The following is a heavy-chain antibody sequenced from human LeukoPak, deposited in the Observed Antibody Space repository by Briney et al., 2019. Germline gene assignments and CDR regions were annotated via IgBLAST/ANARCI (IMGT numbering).Heavy chain of an antibody. Sequence: SGGSLRLSCAASGFTFSNAWMSWVRQAPGKGLEWVGRIKSKTDGGPIDYGAPVKGRFTISRDDSKNTLYLQMNSLKTEDTAVYYCTTEPPLRYFDHYYFDYWGQGTLVTVSS. CDR1: GFTFSNAW. CDR2: IKSKTDGGPI. CDR3: TTEPPLRYFDHYYFDY. J-gene: IGHJ4*02. D-gene: IGHD3-9*01. V-gene: IGHV3-15*01.